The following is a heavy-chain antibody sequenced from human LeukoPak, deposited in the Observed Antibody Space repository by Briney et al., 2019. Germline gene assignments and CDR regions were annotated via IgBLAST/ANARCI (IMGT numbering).Heavy chain of an antibody. CDR1: GGSISSGGYS. V-gene: IGHV4-30-2*01. CDR2: IYHSGST. D-gene: IGHD2-2*01. Sequence: SETLSLTCAVSGGSISSGGYSWSWIRQPPGKGLEWLGYIYHSGSTYYNPSLKSRVTISVDRSKNQFSLKLSSVTAADTAVYYCARGCYDIVVVPAANGGWFDPWGQGTLVTVSS. J-gene: IGHJ5*02. CDR3: ARGCYDIVVVPAANGGWFDP.